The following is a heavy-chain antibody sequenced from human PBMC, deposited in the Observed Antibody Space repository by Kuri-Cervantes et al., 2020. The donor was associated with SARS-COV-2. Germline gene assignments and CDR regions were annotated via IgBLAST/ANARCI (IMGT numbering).Heavy chain of an antibody. CDR3: ASLSTYYDFWSGYFDY. Sequence: SCAVSGGSISSSNWWSWVRQPPGKGLEWIGEIYHSGSTNYNPSLKSRVTISVGKSKNQFSLKLSSVTAADTAVYYCASLSTYYDFWSGYFDYWGQGTLVTVSS. V-gene: IGHV4-4*02. J-gene: IGHJ4*02. D-gene: IGHD3-3*01. CDR2: IYHSGST. CDR1: GGSISSSNW.